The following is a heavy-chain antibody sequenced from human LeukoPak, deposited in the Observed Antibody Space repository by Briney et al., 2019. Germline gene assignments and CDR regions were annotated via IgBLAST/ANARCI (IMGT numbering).Heavy chain of an antibody. Sequence: LSGGSLRLSCAASGFTSSSYWMSWVRQAPGKGLEWVANIKQDGSEKYYVDSVKGRFTISRDNAKNSLYLQMNSLRAEDTAVYYCATEVVPAATRGWYFDLWGRGTLVTVSS. D-gene: IGHD2-2*01. CDR1: GFTSSSYW. J-gene: IGHJ2*01. CDR3: ATEVVPAATRGWYFDL. CDR2: IKQDGSEK. V-gene: IGHV3-7*03.